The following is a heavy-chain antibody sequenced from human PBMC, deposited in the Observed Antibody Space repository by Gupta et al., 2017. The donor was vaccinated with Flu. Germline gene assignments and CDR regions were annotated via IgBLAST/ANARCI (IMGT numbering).Heavy chain of an antibody. CDR2: ISSTSYTI. V-gene: IGHV3-48*02. D-gene: IGHD3-22*01. CDR1: GFPFNSYS. Sequence: EVQMVESGGDLVQPGGSLRLTCTVSGFPFNSYSMNWVRQAPGKGLEWISYISSTSYTISYADSVTGRFTVSRDNAKNSLFLHMNSLRDEDTAVYFCARDEKLLTTTSYYFDYWGQGTLVTVSS. CDR3: ARDEKLLTTTSYYFDY. J-gene: IGHJ4*02.